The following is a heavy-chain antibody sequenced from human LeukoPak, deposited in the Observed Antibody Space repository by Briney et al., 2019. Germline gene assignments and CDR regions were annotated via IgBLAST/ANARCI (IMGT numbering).Heavy chain of an antibody. CDR1: GGSISSNSYY. J-gene: IGHJ4*02. D-gene: IGHD2-21*01. CDR3: ARHVASYDFDY. V-gene: IGHV4-39*01. CDR2: IYNSGST. Sequence: KTSGTLSLTCSVSGGSISSNSYYWGWIRRPPGKGLEWIGSIYNSGSTYYSPSLGSRVTVSVDRTKNQISLKVTSVTASDTAVYYCARHVASYDFDYWGQGTLVTVSS.